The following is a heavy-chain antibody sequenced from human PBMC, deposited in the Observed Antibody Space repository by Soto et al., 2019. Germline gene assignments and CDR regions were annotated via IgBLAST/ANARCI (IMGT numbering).Heavy chain of an antibody. CDR3: ARDSEVVSIFDY. D-gene: IGHD2-15*01. Sequence: ASVKVSCKASGYTFTSYGISWVRQAPGQGLEWMGWISAYNGNTNYAQKLQGRVTMTTDTSTSTAYMELRSLRSNDTAVYYCARDSEVVSIFDYWGQGTLVTVSS. CDR2: ISAYNGNT. V-gene: IGHV1-18*01. J-gene: IGHJ4*02. CDR1: GYTFTSYG.